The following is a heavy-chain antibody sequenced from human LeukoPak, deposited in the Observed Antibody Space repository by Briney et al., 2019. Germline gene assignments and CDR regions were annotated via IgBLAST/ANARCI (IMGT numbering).Heavy chain of an antibody. CDR1: GYTLTELS. CDR3: AGLLLNGYCSSTSCYEEYYFDY. CDR2: IIPTFGTA. D-gene: IGHD2-2*01. Sequence: GASVKVSCKVSGYTLTELSMYWVRQAPGQGLEWMGGIIPTFGTANYAQKFQGRVTITADESTSTAYMELSSLRSEDTAVYYCAGLLLNGYCSSTSCYEEYYFDYWGQGTLVTVSS. J-gene: IGHJ4*02. V-gene: IGHV1-69*13.